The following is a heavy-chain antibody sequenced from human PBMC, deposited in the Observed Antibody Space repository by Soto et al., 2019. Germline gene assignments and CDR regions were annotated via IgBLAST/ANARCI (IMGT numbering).Heavy chain of an antibody. D-gene: IGHD3-16*01. CDR2: IYYSGST. V-gene: IGHV4-59*08. CDR1: GGSISSYY. Sequence: QVQLQESGPGLVKPSETLSLTCTVSGGSISSYYWSWIRQPPGKGLEWIGYIYYSGSTNYNPSLMMRVTISVDTSKNQFSLKLSSVTAADTAVYDCAGRWGYAFDSGGQGTMVTVSS. CDR3: AGRWGYAFDS. J-gene: IGHJ3*02.